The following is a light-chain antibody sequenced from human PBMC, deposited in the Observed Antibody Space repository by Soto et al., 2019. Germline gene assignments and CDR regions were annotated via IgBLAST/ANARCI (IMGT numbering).Light chain of an antibody. CDR2: EVL. CDR1: SSDAGSYNF. Sequence: QSVLTQPASVSGSPGQSITISCTGTSSDAGSYNFVSWYQQHPGKAPKLMIYEVLKRPSGVSNRFSGSKSGNTASLTISGLQAEDEADYYCCSYAYSTTWVFGGGTKLTVL. V-gene: IGLV2-23*02. CDR3: CSYAYSTTWV. J-gene: IGLJ3*02.